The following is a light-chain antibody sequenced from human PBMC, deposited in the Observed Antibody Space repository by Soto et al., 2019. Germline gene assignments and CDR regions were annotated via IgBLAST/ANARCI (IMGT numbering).Light chain of an antibody. CDR1: QSISSW. CDR3: QQYNNWLGT. V-gene: IGKV1-5*03. CDR2: KAS. J-gene: IGKJ1*01. Sequence: DIQMTQPPSTLSASVGDRVTITCRASQSISSWLAWYQQKPGKAPKLLIYKASTLKSGVPSRFSGSGSGTEFTLTISSLQPEDFAVYYCQQYNNWLGTFGQGTKVDIK.